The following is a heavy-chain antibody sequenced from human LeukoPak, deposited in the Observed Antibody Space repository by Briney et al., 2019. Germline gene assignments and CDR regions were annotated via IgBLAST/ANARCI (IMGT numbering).Heavy chain of an antibody. CDR2: IYHSGST. V-gene: IGHV4-30-2*01. CDR1: GGSISSSGYS. J-gene: IGHJ6*02. Sequence: SQTLSLTCAVSGGSISSSGYSWSWIRQPPGKGLEWIGYIYHSGSTYYNPSLKSRVTISVDKSKNQFSLKLSSVTAADTAVYYCARLNKKRVAAAEIPFGGMDVWGQGTTVTVSS. CDR3: ARLNKKRVAAAEIPFGGMDV. D-gene: IGHD6-13*01.